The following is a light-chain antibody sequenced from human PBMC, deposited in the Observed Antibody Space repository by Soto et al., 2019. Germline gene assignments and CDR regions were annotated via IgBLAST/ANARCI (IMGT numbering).Light chain of an antibody. J-gene: IGKJ4*01. CDR2: DAS. Sequence: DIQMTQSPSSVSASVGDRVTISCRASQGINDCLAWYQQKPGKAPKLLIYDASYLQSGVPSRFSGSGSGTDFTRTISSLQPEDFATYFCQHGITFPLTFGGGTKVEIK. V-gene: IGKV1-12*01. CDR3: QHGITFPLT. CDR1: QGINDC.